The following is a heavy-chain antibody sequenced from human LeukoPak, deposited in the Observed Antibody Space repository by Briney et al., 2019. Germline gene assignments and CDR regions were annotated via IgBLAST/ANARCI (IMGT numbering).Heavy chain of an antibody. CDR3: ARDRSGDSTAYYTDY. CDR2: IYSGGST. J-gene: IGHJ4*02. CDR1: GFTVSSTY. Sequence: PGRSLRLSCAASGFTVSSTYMTWVRQAPGKGLEWVSLIYSGGSTIYADSVKGRFTISRDNSKNTVYLQMNSLRAEDTAVYYCARDRSGDSTAYYTDYWGQGTLVTVSS. D-gene: IGHD3-22*01. V-gene: IGHV3-66*01.